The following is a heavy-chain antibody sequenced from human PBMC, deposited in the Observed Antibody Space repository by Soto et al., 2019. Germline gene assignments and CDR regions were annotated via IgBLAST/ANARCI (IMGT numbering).Heavy chain of an antibody. D-gene: IGHD3-22*01. CDR2: IYYSGST. J-gene: IGHJ6*02. Sequence: PSETLSLTCTASGYSISSGSYWGWIRQPPGKGPEWIGYIYYSGSTNYNPSLKSRVTISVDTSKNQFSLKLSSVTAADTAVYYCARDYYDSSGYSRGLYYYYGMDVWGQGTTVTVS. CDR3: ARDYYDSSGYSRGLYYYYGMDV. V-gene: IGHV4-38-2*02. CDR1: GYSISSGSY.